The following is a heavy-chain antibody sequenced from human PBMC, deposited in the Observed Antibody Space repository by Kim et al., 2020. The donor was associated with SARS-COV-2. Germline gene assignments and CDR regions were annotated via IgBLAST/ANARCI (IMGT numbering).Heavy chain of an antibody. Sequence: SETLSRTCTVSGGSISSYYWSWIRQPPGKGLEWIGYIYYSGSTNYNPSLKSRVTISVDTSKNQFSLKLSSVTAADTAVYYCAREGPPPYYDSSGYYFDYWGQGTLVTVSS. CDR3: AREGPPPYYDSSGYYFDY. CDR2: IYYSGST. V-gene: IGHV4-59*01. D-gene: IGHD3-22*01. J-gene: IGHJ4*02. CDR1: GGSISSYY.